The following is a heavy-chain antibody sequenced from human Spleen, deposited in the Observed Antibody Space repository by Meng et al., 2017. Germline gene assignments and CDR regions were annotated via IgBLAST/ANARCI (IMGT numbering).Heavy chain of an antibody. D-gene: IGHD6-13*01. J-gene: IGHJ6*02. CDR1: GGSFSGYY. Sequence: SETLSLTCAVYGGSFSGYYWSWIRQPPGKGLEWIGEINHSGSTNYNPSLKSRVTISVDTSKNQFSLKLSSVTAADTAVYYCARGPSSSWSVNYYYYYGMDVWGQGTTVTVSS. V-gene: IGHV4-34*01. CDR3: ARGPSSSWSVNYYYYYGMDV. CDR2: INHSGST.